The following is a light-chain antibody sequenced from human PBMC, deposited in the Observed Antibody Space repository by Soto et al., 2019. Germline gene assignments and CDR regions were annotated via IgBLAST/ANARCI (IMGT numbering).Light chain of an antibody. CDR1: QTIGNN. CDR2: GAF. J-gene: IGKJ2*01. V-gene: IGKV3-15*01. CDR3: QEYNIWYT. Sequence: EIVMTQSPATLSVSPGESVTLSCRASQTIGNNLAWYQQKAGQPPSLLISGAFTKAPGVPPRFSGSGSGTEFTLTISSLQAEDFAVYSCQEYNIWYTFGQGTKVEIK.